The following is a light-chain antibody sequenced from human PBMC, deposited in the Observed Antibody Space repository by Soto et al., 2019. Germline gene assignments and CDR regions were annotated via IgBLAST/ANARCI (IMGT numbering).Light chain of an antibody. Sequence: DIVLTQSPGTLSLSPGDTATLSCKASQSVSSSYLAWYQQKPGQAPRLLIYGAPSRATGIPDRFSGSGSGTDFTLTISRMETEDFAVYYCQQYGSSPRTFGQATKVDIK. CDR2: GAP. J-gene: IGKJ1*01. CDR1: QSVSSSY. CDR3: QQYGSSPRT. V-gene: IGKV3-20*01.